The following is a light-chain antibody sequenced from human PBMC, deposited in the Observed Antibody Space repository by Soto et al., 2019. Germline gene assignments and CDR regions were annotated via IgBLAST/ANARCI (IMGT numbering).Light chain of an antibody. J-gene: IGKJ1*01. CDR2: DAS. Sequence: DIQVTQSPATLSACVVDTVSITCRASQTISGWLAWYQQKPGKAPKLLIYDASSLESGVPSRFSGSGSGTEFTLTISSLQPDDFATYYCQQYNSYSWTFGQGTKVDIK. CDR1: QTISGW. V-gene: IGKV1-5*01. CDR3: QQYNSYSWT.